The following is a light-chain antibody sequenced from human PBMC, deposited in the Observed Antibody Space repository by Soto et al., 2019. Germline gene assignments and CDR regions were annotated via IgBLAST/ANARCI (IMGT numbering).Light chain of an antibody. CDR1: PSVSSY. V-gene: IGKV3-11*01. CDR3: QQRSNWTRT. J-gene: IGKJ2*01. Sequence: EIVLTQTPATLSLSPGERATLSCRASPSVSSYLAWYQQKPGQAPRPLIYDASKRPTGIPARCSGSGSGTDFTLTIASLEPEDSAVYYSQQRSNWTRTFGQGSKVEIK. CDR2: DAS.